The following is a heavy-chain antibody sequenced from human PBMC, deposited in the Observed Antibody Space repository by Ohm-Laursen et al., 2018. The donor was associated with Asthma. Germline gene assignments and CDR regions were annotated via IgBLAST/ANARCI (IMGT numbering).Heavy chain of an antibody. CDR1: GDSISSGDNY. CDR2: IYHTGNT. V-gene: IGHV4-31*03. Sequence: TLSLTCTVSGDSISSGDNYWSWIRQHPGKGLDWIGYIYHTGNTYYNPSLKSRFTISVDTSKNQFSLRLSSVTAADTAVYYCARSDYGEQSVDYWGQGTLVTVSS. J-gene: IGHJ4*02. CDR3: ARSDYGEQSVDY. D-gene: IGHD4-17*01.